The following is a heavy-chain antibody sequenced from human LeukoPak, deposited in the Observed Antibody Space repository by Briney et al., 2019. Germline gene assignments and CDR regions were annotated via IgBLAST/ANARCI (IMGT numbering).Heavy chain of an antibody. J-gene: IGHJ4*02. CDR1: GFTFSSSG. CDR2: ISYDGRDK. CDR3: AKDPSSSWSLYYFDY. V-gene: IGHV3-30*18. Sequence: GGSLRLSCTVSGFTFSSSGMHWVRQAPGKGLEWVAIISYDGRDKYYADSVKGRFTISRDNPKNTLFLQMNSLRAEDTAVYYCAKDPSSSWSLYYFDYWGQGTLVTVSS. D-gene: IGHD6-13*01.